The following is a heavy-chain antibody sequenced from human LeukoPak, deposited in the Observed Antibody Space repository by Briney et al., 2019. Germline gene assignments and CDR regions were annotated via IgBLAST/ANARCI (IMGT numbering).Heavy chain of an antibody. CDR2: INTSGST. J-gene: IGHJ4*02. V-gene: IGHV4-4*07. CDR3: ARDGTPRSYDH. CDR1: GGSVNDYY. D-gene: IGHD1-26*01. Sequence: SETLSLTCTVSGGSVNDYYRNWIRQPAGKGLEWIGRINTSGSTSYNPSLKSRVTMSVDTSTNQFSLKLTSVTAADTAVYYCARDGTPRSYDHWGQGTLVTVSS.